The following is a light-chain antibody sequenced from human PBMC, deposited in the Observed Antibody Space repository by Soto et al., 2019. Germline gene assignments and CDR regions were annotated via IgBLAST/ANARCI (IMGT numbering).Light chain of an antibody. CDR2: DAY. CDR3: QQAFSAEWT. V-gene: IGKV3-11*01. Sequence: EVVLTQSPVTLSLSPGERATLSCRASQSFRGLLAWYQQKPGQAPRLLIYDAYNRATGIPPRFSGSGSGTDFTLTISSLQPEDFATYFCQQAFSAEWTFGQGTKV. J-gene: IGKJ1*01. CDR1: QSFRGL.